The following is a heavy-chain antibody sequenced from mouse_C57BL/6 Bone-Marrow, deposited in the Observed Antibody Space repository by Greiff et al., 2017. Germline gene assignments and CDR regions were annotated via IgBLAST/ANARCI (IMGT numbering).Heavy chain of an antibody. D-gene: IGHD2-4*01. CDR3: AIRGFGDYALDY. CDR2: ILPGSGST. V-gene: IGHV1-9*01. Sequence: QVQLQQSGAELMQPGASVKLSCKATGYTFTGYWIEWVKQRPGHGLEWIGEILPGSGSTNYNEKFKGKATMTADKSSSTAYMQFSSLTSEDSAIYYSAIRGFGDYALDYWGQGTTLTVSS. J-gene: IGHJ2*01. CDR1: GYTFTGYW.